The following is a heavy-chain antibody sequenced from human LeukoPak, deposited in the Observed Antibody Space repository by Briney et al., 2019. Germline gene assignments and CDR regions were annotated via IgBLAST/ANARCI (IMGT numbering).Heavy chain of an antibody. V-gene: IGHV3-48*03. CDR1: GFTFRIYE. Sequence: GGSLRLSCAASGFTFRIYELHWVRQAPGKGLEWVSYITSSGDGVYYAHSVRGRFTISRDNAKNSQYLEMNSLRAEDTAVYYCARDRGSRSNSPYYFDYWGQGALVTVSS. CDR3: ARDRGSRSNSPYYFDY. J-gene: IGHJ4*02. D-gene: IGHD4-11*01. CDR2: ITSSGDGV.